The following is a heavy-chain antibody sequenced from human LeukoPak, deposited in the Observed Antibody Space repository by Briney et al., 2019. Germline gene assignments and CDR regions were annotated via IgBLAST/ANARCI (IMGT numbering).Heavy chain of an antibody. CDR1: GGTLSSYA. V-gene: IGHV1-69*13. CDR2: IIPIFGTA. Sequence: GASVKVSCKASGGTLSSYAISWVRQAPGQGLEWMGGIIPIFGTANYAQKFQGRVTITADESTSTAYMELSSLRSEDTAVYYCARLCSIRRCLHDWFDPWGQGTLVTVSS. D-gene: IGHD2-2*01. CDR3: ARLCSIRRCLHDWFDP. J-gene: IGHJ5*02.